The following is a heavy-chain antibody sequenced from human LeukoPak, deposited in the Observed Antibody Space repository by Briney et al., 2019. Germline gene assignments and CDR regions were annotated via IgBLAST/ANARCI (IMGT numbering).Heavy chain of an antibody. Sequence: ASVKVSCKVSGYTLTELSMHWVRQAPGKGLEWMGGFDPEVGETIYAQKFQGRVTMTEDTSTDTAYMELRSLRSDDTAVYYCARDEEGDWFDPWGQGTLVTVSS. CDR1: GYTLTELS. D-gene: IGHD3-16*01. V-gene: IGHV1-24*01. J-gene: IGHJ5*02. CDR3: ARDEEGDWFDP. CDR2: FDPEVGET.